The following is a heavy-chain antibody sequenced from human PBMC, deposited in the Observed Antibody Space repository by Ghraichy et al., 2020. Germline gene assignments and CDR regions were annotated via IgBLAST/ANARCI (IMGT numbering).Heavy chain of an antibody. D-gene: IGHD6-13*01. CDR1: GFTFSSYW. CDR2: INSDGSST. CDR3: ARVGTGIAAAGMFFRSQKYYYYYMDV. Sequence: GGSLRLSCAASGFTFSSYWMHWVRQAPGKGLVWVSRINSDGSSTSYADSVKGRFTISRDNAKNTLYLQMNSLRAEDTAVYYCARVGTGIAAAGMFFRSQKYYYYYMDVWGKGTTVTVSS. J-gene: IGHJ6*03. V-gene: IGHV3-74*01.